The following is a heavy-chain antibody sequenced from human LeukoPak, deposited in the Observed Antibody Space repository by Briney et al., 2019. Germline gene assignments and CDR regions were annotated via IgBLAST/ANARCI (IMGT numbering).Heavy chain of an antibody. J-gene: IGHJ4*02. V-gene: IGHV3-21*01. CDR1: GFTFSSYS. CDR3: ARAKAAAGVFDY. D-gene: IGHD6-13*01. CDR2: ISSSSSYI. Sequence: GGSLRLSCAASGFTFSSYSMNWVRQAPGKGLEWVSSISSSSSYIYYADSVKGRFTISRDNAKNSLYLQMNSLRAEDTSVYYCARAKAAAGVFDYWGQGTLVTVSP.